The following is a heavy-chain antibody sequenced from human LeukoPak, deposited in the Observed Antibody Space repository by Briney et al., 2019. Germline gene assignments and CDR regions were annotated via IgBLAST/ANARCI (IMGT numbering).Heavy chain of an antibody. V-gene: IGHV4-4*07. J-gene: IGHJ4*02. CDR1: GGYIHTYY. D-gene: IGHD5-18*01. CDR2: ANVGGHR. Sequence: SVSLSLTCTVSGGYIHTYYWAWIRQPAGKGLEWVGRANVGGHRDYNPSLKSRVSMSIDESANQFSLNLMSVTAADTAVYYCARDREHSYGSDFGHWGQGILVTVSA. CDR3: ARDREHSYGSDFGH.